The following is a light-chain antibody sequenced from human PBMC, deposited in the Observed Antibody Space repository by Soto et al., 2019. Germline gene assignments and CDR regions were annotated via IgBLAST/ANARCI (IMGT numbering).Light chain of an antibody. CDR2: DAS. J-gene: IGKJ1*01. CDR3: QQCANWPPKWT. V-gene: IGKV3-11*01. Sequence: EGVWTQYTATLSLSPGERATLSCRASHSISTFLAWYQQKPGQVPRLLIYDASNRATGIPARFSGSGSGTDFTLTISSLEPENFAVYYCQQCANWPPKWTFGQGTKVDIK. CDR1: HSISTF.